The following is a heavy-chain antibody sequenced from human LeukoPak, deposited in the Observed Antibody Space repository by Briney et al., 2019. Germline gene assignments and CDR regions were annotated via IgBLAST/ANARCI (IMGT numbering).Heavy chain of an antibody. Sequence: PGGSLRLSCAASGFTFSSYAMHWVRQAPGKGLEWVANINQDGSEKYYVDSVKGRFTISRDNAKKSLYLQMNSLRAEDTAVYYCGRVGAYYGSGSYSDYWGQGTLVTVSS. CDR1: GFTFSSYA. CDR2: INQDGSEK. V-gene: IGHV3-7*01. CDR3: GRVGAYYGSGSYSDY. J-gene: IGHJ4*02. D-gene: IGHD3-10*01.